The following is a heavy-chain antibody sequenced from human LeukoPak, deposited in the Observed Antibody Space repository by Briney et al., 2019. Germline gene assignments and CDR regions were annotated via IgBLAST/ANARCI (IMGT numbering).Heavy chain of an antibody. V-gene: IGHV3-9*01. D-gene: IGHD6-19*01. CDR3: ARDSYSSGWYL. CDR1: GFTFDDYA. J-gene: IGHJ5*02. Sequence: PGGSLRLSCAASGFTFDDYAMHWVRQAPGKGLEWVSGISWNSGSIGYADSVKGRFTISRDNAKNSLYLQMNSLRAEDTAVYYCARDSYSSGWYLWGQGTLVTVSS. CDR2: ISWNSGSI.